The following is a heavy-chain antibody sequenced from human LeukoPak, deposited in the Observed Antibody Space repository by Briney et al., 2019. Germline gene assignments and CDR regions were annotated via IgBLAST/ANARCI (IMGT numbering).Heavy chain of an antibody. J-gene: IGHJ4*02. CDR2: IYYTGNT. D-gene: IGHD5-18*01. V-gene: IGHV4-39*07. CDR1: GDSITGYY. CDR3: ASGYGYGIDY. Sequence: SETLSLTCSVSGDSITGYYWGWIRQPPGKGLEWIGNIYYTGNTYYNSSLKSRVTMSVDTSKNQFSLKLSSVTAADTAVYYCASGYGYGIDYWGQGTLVTVSS.